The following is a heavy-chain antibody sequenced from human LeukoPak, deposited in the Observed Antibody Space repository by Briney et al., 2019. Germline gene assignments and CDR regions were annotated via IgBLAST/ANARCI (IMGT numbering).Heavy chain of an antibody. D-gene: IGHD6-19*01. CDR2: MNPNSGNT. V-gene: IGHV1-8*01. J-gene: IGHJ5*02. CDR1: GYTFTSYD. Sequence: ASVKVFCKASGYTFTSYDINWVRQATGQGLEWMGWMNPNSGNTGYAQKFQGRVTMTRNTSISTAYMELSSLRSEDTAVYYCARGIAVAGPRTGPILAFDPWGQGTLVTVSS. CDR3: ARGIAVAGPRTGPILAFDP.